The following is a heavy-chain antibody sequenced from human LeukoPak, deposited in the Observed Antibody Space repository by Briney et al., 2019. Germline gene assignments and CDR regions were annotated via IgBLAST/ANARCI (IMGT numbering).Heavy chain of an antibody. V-gene: IGHV4-59*01. CDR1: GGSISNYY. Sequence: SETLSLTCTVSGGSISNYYWSWIRQPPGKGLEWIGYFYSSGSTSYNPSLKSRVTISLDTSKNQFSLRLSSVTAADAAVYYCARGPTRYYFDYWGQGTQVTVSS. CDR2: FYSSGST. CDR3: ARGPTRYYFDY. J-gene: IGHJ4*02.